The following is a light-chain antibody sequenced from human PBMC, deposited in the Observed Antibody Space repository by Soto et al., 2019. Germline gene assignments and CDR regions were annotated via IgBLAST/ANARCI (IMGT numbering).Light chain of an antibody. CDR2: HAS. Sequence: EIVLTQSPGTLSLSPGERATLSCRASQSVSSSYLAWYQQKPGQAPRLLIYHASSRATGIPDRFSGSGSGTDFTLIISRLEPEDFAVYYCQQYGSYWTFGQGTKVEIK. J-gene: IGKJ1*01. V-gene: IGKV3-20*01. CDR3: QQYGSYWT. CDR1: QSVSSSY.